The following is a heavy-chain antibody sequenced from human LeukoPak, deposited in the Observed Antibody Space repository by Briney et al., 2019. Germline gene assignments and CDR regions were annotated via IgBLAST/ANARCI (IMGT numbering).Heavy chain of an antibody. V-gene: IGHV4-59*01. J-gene: IGHJ6*03. D-gene: IGHD6-19*01. CDR1: GGSISSYY. CDR3: ARSRQWHYYYMDV. CDR2: IYYSGGT. Sequence: SETLSLTCTVSGGSISSYYWSWVRQPPGKGLEWIGYIYYSGGTNYNPSLKSRVTISVDTSKNQFSLKLSSVTAADTAVYYCARSRQWHYYYMDVWGKGTTVTISS.